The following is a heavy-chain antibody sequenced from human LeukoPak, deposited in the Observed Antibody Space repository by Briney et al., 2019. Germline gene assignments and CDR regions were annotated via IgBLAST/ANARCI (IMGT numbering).Heavy chain of an antibody. CDR2: ISTSGGST. CDR3: AKNGHGSGSYYPRTEYYFDY. Sequence: PGGSLRLSCAASGFTVSSYAMNWVRQAPGKGLEWVATISTSGGSTYYADFVKGRFTISRDNSKNTLYLQMNSLRAEDTAVYYCAKNGHGSGSYYPRTEYYFDYWGQGTLVTVSS. V-gene: IGHV3-23*01. CDR1: GFTVSSYA. J-gene: IGHJ4*02. D-gene: IGHD3-10*01.